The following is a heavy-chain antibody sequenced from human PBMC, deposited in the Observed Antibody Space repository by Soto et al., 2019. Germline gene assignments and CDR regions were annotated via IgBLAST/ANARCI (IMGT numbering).Heavy chain of an antibody. J-gene: IGHJ4*02. CDR2: INHSGST. D-gene: IGHD6-19*01. CDR3: ARGLSYSSGWYQDY. V-gene: IGHV4-34*01. Sequence: PSETLSLTCAVYGGSFSGYYWSWIRQPPGKGLEWIGEINHSGSTNYNPPLKSRVTISVDTSKNQFSLKLSSVTAADTAVYYCARGLSYSSGWYQDYWGQGTLVTVSS. CDR1: GGSFSGYY.